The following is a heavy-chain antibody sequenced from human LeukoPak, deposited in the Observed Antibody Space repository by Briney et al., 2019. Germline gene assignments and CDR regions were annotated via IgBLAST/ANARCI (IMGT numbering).Heavy chain of an antibody. J-gene: IGHJ4*02. CDR2: ISDTGSAT. CDR1: GFXFSSFG. CDR3: ARFAPTAESGQ. D-gene: IGHD1-26*01. Sequence: PGGSLRLSCAASGFXFSSFGFNWVRQAPGKGLQWVSYISDTGSATYYADSVKGRFTISRDNAKNTLYLQMNSLRAEDTAVYYCARFAPTAESGQWGQGTLVTVSS. V-gene: IGHV3-48*03.